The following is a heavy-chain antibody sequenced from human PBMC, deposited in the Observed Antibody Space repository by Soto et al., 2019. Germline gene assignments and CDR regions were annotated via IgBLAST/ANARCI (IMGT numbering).Heavy chain of an antibody. V-gene: IGHV1-69*01. CDR1: GGTFSSYA. CDR2: IIPIFGTA. D-gene: IGHD6-13*01. Sequence: QVQLVQSGAEVKKPGSSVKVSCKASGGTFSSYAISWVRQAPGQGLEWMGGIIPIFGTANYAQKFQGRVTITADESTSTAYMGLSSLRSEDTAVYYCAREKASSTGRWFDPWGQGTLVTVSS. CDR3: AREKASSTGRWFDP. J-gene: IGHJ5*02.